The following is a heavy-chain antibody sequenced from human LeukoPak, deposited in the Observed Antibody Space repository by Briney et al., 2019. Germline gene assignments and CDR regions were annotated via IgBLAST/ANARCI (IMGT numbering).Heavy chain of an antibody. CDR1: GFTVSSNY. CDR2: IYSGGST. J-gene: IGHJ6*02. Sequence: GGSLRLSCAASGFTVSSNYMSWVRQAPGKGLEWVSIIYSGGSTYYADSVKGRFTISRDNSKNTLFLQMNSLRAEDRAVYYCARAQGYYYGMDVWGQGTTATVSS. CDR3: ARAQGYYYGMDV. V-gene: IGHV3-53*01.